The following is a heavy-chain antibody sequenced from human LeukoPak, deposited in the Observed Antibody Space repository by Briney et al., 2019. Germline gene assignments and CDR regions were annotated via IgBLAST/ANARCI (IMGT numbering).Heavy chain of an antibody. Sequence: ASVKVSCKASGYTFTSYGISWVRQAPGQGLEWMGWISAYNGNTNYAQKLQGRVTMTTDTSTSTAYMELSSLRSEDTAVYYCARAPCGGDCYHYWYFDLWGRGTLVTVSS. D-gene: IGHD2-21*02. CDR2: ISAYNGNT. CDR3: ARAPCGGDCYHYWYFDL. CDR1: GYTFTSYG. V-gene: IGHV1-18*01. J-gene: IGHJ2*01.